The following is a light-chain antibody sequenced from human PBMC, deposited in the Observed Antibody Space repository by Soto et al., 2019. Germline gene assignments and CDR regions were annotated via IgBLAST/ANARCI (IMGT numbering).Light chain of an antibody. CDR2: EVS. J-gene: IGLJ3*02. CDR3: SSYTGSSTLVV. V-gene: IGLV2-14*01. CDR1: SSDIGYYNY. Sequence: QSALTQPASVSGSPGQWITISCTGTSSDIGYYNYVSWYQQDPGKAPKRIIYEVSNRPSGVSNRVSGSKSGNTASLTISGLQAEDEADYYCSSYTGSSTLVVFGGGTKLTVL.